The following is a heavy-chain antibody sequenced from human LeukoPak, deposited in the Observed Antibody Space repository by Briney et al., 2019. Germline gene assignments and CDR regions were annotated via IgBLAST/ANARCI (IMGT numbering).Heavy chain of an antibody. CDR3: ARVEVVAATYRY. Sequence: ASVKASCTAFGYTFTSYGISWVRQAPGQGLEWMGWISAYNGNTNYAQKLQGRVTMTTDTSTSTAYMELRSLRSDDTAVYYCARVEVVAATYRYWGQGTLVTVSS. J-gene: IGHJ4*02. V-gene: IGHV1-18*04. CDR2: ISAYNGNT. CDR1: GYTFTSYG. D-gene: IGHD2-15*01.